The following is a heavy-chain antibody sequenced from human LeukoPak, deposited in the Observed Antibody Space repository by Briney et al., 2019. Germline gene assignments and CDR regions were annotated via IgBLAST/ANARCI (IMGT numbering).Heavy chain of an antibody. CDR2: MNPNNGNT. D-gene: IGHD3-22*01. CDR3: ATATHDSSGQDAFDI. J-gene: IGHJ3*02. Sequence: GASVKVSCKASGYTFTSYDINWVRQATGQGLEWMGWMNPNNGNTGYAQKFQGRVTMTRNTSISTAYMELSSLRSEDTAVYYCATATHDSSGQDAFDIWGQGTMVTVSS. CDR1: GYTFTSYD. V-gene: IGHV1-8*01.